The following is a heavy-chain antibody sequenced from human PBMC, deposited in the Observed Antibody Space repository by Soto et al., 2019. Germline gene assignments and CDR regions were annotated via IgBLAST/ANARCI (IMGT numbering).Heavy chain of an antibody. D-gene: IGHD6-19*01. V-gene: IGHV3-21*01. J-gene: IGHJ4*02. CDR1: GFTFSDYS. CDR3: ARGDIAVSGTGIAL. Sequence: GGSLRLSCAGSGFTFSDYSMNWVRQAPGKGLEWVSSISSRSTYIYYTDSVRGRFTISRDNAKNSLYLQMNTLRAEDTAVYYCARGDIAVSGTGIALWGQGTLVTVSS. CDR2: ISSRSTYI.